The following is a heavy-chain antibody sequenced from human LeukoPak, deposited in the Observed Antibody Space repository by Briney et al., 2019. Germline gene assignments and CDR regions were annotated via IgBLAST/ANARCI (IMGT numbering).Heavy chain of an antibody. J-gene: IGHJ4*02. V-gene: IGHV3-23*01. D-gene: IGHD3-22*01. Sequence: GGSLRLSCAASGFTFSSYAMSWVRQAPGKGLEWVSAISGSGGSTYYADSVKGRFTISRDNSKNTLYLQMNSLRAEDTAVYYCAKAPTYYYDSSGHFDYWGQGTLVTVSS. CDR1: GFTFSSYA. CDR3: AKAPTYYYDSSGHFDY. CDR2: ISGSGGST.